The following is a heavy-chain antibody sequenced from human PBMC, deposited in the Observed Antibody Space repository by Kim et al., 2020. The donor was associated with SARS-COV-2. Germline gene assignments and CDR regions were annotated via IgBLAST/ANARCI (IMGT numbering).Heavy chain of an antibody. CDR1: GFTFSNAW. D-gene: IGHD3-10*01. CDR3: TTPRITMVRGVILRWMDV. Sequence: GGSLRLSCAASGFTFSNAWMSWVRQAPGKGLEWVGRIKSKTDGGTTDYAAPVKGRFTISRDDSKNTLYLQMNSLKTEDTAVYYCTTPRITMVRGVILRWMDVWGQGTTVTVSS. CDR2: IKSKTDGGTT. J-gene: IGHJ6*02. V-gene: IGHV3-15*01.